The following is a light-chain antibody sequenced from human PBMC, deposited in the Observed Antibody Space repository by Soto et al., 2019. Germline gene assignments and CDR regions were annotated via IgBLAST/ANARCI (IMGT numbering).Light chain of an antibody. CDR3: SSYAGSNKFVV. CDR2: EVS. V-gene: IGLV2-8*01. Sequence: QSVLTQPPSASGSPGQSVTISCTGTSSDVGGYNYVSWYQQHPGKAPKLMLYEVSKRPSGVPDRFSGSKSGNTASLTVSGLQADDEADYYCSSYAGSNKFVVFGGGTKLTVL. J-gene: IGLJ2*01. CDR1: SSDVGGYNY.